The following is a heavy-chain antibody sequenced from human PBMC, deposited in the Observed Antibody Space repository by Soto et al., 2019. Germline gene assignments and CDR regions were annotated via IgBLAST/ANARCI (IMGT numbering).Heavy chain of an antibody. CDR3: AKDRRAGGNSAFYFDF. V-gene: IGHV3-23*01. J-gene: IGHJ4*02. CDR1: GFKFSNYA. CDR2: ISATGGGT. D-gene: IGHD3-16*01. Sequence: SGGSLRLSCAASGFKFSNYAMSWVRQAPGKGLEWVSLISATGGGTYYADSVKGRFTISRDNSHNTLYLQVHSLTAEDTAVYYCAKDRRAGGNSAFYFDFWGQGAQVTGSS.